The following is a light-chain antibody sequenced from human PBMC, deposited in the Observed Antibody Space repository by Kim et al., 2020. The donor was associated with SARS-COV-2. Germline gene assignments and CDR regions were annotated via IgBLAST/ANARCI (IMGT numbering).Light chain of an antibody. J-gene: IGKJ5*01. V-gene: IGKV3-11*01. CDR2: DAS. Sequence: APLCVSPEKRATLSCRARQSVSNYLAWYQQKPGQAPRLLIYDASKRATGIPARFGGGGSGTDFTLTISSLEPEDLAVYYCQYGINFGQGTRLEIK. CDR1: QSVSNY. CDR3: QYGIN.